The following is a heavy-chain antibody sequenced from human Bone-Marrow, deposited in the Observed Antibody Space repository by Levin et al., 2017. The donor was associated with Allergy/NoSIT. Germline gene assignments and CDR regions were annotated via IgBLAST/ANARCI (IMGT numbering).Heavy chain of an antibody. CDR3: ARAGGRITMIVVVTRDYFDY. CDR1: GYTFTSYY. J-gene: IGHJ4*02. Sequence: ASVKVSCKASGYTFTSYYMHWVRQAPGQGLEWMGIINPSGGSTSYAQKFQGRVTMTRDTSTSTVYMELSSLRSEDTAVYYCARAGGRITMIVVVTRDYFDYWGQGTLVTVSS. CDR2: INPSGGST. V-gene: IGHV1-46*01. D-gene: IGHD3-22*01.